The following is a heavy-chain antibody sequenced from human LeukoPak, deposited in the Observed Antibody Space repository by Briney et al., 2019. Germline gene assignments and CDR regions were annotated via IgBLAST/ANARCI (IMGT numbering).Heavy chain of an antibody. CDR3: ARGRWDRSYYFDY. D-gene: IGHD1-26*01. Sequence: PSETQSLTCAVSGGSISSSNWWSWVRQPPGKGLEWIGEIYHSGSTNYNPSLKSRVTISVDKSKNQFSLKLSSVTAADTAVYYCARGRWDRSYYFDYWGQGTLVTVSS. V-gene: IGHV4-4*02. J-gene: IGHJ4*02. CDR2: IYHSGST. CDR1: GGSISSSNW.